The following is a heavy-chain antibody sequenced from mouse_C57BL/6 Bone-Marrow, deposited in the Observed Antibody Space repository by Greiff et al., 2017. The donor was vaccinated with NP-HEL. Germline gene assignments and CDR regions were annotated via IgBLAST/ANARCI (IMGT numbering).Heavy chain of an antibody. CDR1: GYTFTSYW. CDR3: TRCYDYDPTWFAY. D-gene: IGHD2-4*01. CDR2: IYPGNSDT. Sequence: VQLQQSGTVLARPGASVKMSCKTSGYTFTSYWMHWVNQRPGQGLEWIGAIYPGNSDTSYNQKFKGKAKLTAVTSASTAYMELSSLTNEDSAVYYCTRCYDYDPTWFAYWGQGTLVTVSA. V-gene: IGHV1-5*01. J-gene: IGHJ3*01.